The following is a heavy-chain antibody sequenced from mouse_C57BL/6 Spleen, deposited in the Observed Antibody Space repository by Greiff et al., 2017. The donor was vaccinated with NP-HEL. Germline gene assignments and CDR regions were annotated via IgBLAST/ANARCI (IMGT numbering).Heavy chain of an antibody. CDR2: IDPSDSET. V-gene: IGHV1-52*01. D-gene: IGHD2-1*01. CDR3: ARWVNYYAMDY. CDR1: GYTFTSYW. J-gene: IGHJ4*01. Sequence: QVQLKQPGAELVRPGSSVKLSCKASGYTFTSYWMHWVKQRPIQGLEWIGNIDPSDSETHYNQKFKDKATLTVDKSSSTAYMQLSSLTSEDSAVYFCARWVNYYAMDYWGQGTSVTVSS.